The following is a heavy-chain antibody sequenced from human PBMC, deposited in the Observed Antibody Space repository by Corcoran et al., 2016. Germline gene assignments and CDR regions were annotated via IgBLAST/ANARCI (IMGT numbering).Heavy chain of an antibody. D-gene: IGHD6-6*01. J-gene: IGHJ6*02. CDR1: GFTFSSYG. CDR3: ERELSEQLVDYYYDGMDV. Sequence: QVQLVESGGGVVQPGRSLRLSCAASGFTFSSYGMHWVRQAPGKGLEWVAVIWYDGSNKYYADSVKGRVTISRDNSKNTLYLQMNSLRAEDTAVYYWERELSEQLVDYYYDGMDVWGQGTTVTVSS. CDR2: IWYDGSNK. V-gene: IGHV3-33*01.